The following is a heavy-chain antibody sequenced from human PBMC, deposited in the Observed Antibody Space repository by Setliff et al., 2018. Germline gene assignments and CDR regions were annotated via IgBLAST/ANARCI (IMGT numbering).Heavy chain of an antibody. V-gene: IGHV4-31*03. CDR3: ARGGTYRYFDY. CDR2: IYYSGST. CDR1: GGSISSGGYY. Sequence: SETLSLTCTVSGGSISSGGYYWSWIRQHPGKGLEWIGYIYYSGSTYYNPSLKSRVTISVDTSKNQFSLKLSSVTAADTAIYYCARGGTYRYFDYWGQGTLVTVSS. J-gene: IGHJ4*02.